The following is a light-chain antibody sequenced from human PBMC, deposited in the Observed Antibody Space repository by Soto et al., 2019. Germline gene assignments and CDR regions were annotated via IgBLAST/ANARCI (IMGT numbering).Light chain of an antibody. Sequence: IKLNQSAASLSASERDRVTITCRASQGISSYLAWYQQKPGKAPKLLIYAASTLQSGVPSRFSGSGSGTDFTLTISSLQPEDFATYYCQQLNSYPLTFGGGTKVDIK. CDR2: AAS. CDR3: QQLNSYPLT. V-gene: IGKV1-9*01. CDR1: QGISSY. J-gene: IGKJ4*01.